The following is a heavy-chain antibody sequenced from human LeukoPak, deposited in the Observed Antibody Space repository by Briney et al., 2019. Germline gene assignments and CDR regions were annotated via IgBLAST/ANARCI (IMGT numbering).Heavy chain of an antibody. V-gene: IGHV3-23*01. D-gene: IGHD6-6*01. J-gene: IGHJ4*02. Sequence: GGSLRLSCAASGFTFSSYAMSWVRQAPGKGLEWVSSISGSDGSTYYADSVEGRFTISRDNSKNTLYLQMNSLRAEDTAVYYCARGGAARPDFWGQGTLVTVSS. CDR1: GFTFSSYA. CDR3: ARGGAARPDF. CDR2: ISGSDGST.